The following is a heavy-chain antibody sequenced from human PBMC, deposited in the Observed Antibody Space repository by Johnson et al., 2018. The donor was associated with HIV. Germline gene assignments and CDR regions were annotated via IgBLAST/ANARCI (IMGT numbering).Heavy chain of an antibody. CDR1: GFPVTSNF. D-gene: IGHD3-9*01. J-gene: IGHJ3*01. V-gene: IGHV3-66*02. CDR3: ARDGRDLVTRGSFDV. CDR2: IFSVGDV. Sequence: VQLVESGGGLVQPGGSLRLSCTASGFPVTSNFMTWVRQAPGKGLEWVSVIFSVGDVYYADSVKGRFTISRDNSKNMVYLQMNSLRPEDTAVYYCARDGRDLVTRGSFDVWGQGTVVTVSS.